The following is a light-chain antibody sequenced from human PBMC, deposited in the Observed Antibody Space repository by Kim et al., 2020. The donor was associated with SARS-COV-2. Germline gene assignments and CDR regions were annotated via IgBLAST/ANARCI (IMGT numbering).Light chain of an antibody. V-gene: IGLV3-19*01. CDR3: TSRDSRGKVV. CDR2: AKE. CDR1: SLRKYY. J-gene: IGLJ2*01. Sequence: VALGQTVRITCQGDSLRKYYTTWYQQKARQAPVLVFYAKEKRPSGVPDRFSGSTSGNTASLTITGAQAADEADYYCTSRDSRGKVVFGGGTKVTVL.